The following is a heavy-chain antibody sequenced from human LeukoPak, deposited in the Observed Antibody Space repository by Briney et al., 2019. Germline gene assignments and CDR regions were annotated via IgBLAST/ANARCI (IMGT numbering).Heavy chain of an antibody. D-gene: IGHD2-2*01. V-gene: IGHV3-30*18. Sequence: GGSLRLSCAASGFTFSSYGMHWVRQAPGKGLEWVAVISYDGSNKYYGDSVKGRFTISRDNSKNTLYLQMNSLRAEDTAVYYCAKDLQLLYYYYYGMDVWGQGTTVTVSS. CDR3: AKDLQLLYYYYYGMDV. CDR1: GFTFSSYG. J-gene: IGHJ6*02. CDR2: ISYDGSNK.